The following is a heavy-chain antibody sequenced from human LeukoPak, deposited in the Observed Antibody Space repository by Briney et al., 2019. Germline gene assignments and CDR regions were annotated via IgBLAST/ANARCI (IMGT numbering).Heavy chain of an antibody. Sequence: PSETLSLTCAVYGGSFSGYYWSWIRQPPGKGLEWIGEINHSGSTNYNPSLKSRVTISVDTSKNQFSLKLSSVTAADTAVYYCARYNCSGGTFWFDPWGQGTLVTVSS. CDR1: GGSFSGYY. J-gene: IGHJ5*02. V-gene: IGHV4-34*01. D-gene: IGHD2-15*01. CDR3: ARYNCSGGTFWFDP. CDR2: INHSGST.